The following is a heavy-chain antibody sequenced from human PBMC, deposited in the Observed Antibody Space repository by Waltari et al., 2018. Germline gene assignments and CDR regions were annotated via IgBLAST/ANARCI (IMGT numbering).Heavy chain of an antibody. CDR1: GISFGSFW. J-gene: IGHJ4*02. V-gene: IGHV3-7*01. CDR2: IKQDGSEE. Sequence: EVQLVESGGGLVQRGGSLSLSCAAPGISFGSFWLTWVRQGPGKGLEWVANIKQDGSEEYYVDSVKGRFTISKDNAKNSLYLQMNSLRAEDTAVYFCARERRGQSGWYYFDFWGQGSLVTVSS. CDR3: ARERRGQSGWYYFDF. D-gene: IGHD6-19*01.